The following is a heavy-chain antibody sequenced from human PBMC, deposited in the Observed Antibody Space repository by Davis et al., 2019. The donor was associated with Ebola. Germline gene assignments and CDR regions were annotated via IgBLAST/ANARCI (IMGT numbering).Heavy chain of an antibody. CDR1: GGSISSGGYY. CDR3: ARERGIAAAGTRFDY. Sequence: SETLSLTCTVSGGSISSGGYYWSWIRQPPGKGLEWIGEINHSGSTNYNPSLKSRVTISVDTSKNQFSLKLSSVTAADTAVYYCARERGIAAAGTRFDYWGQGTLVTVSS. V-gene: IGHV4-39*07. CDR2: INHSGST. J-gene: IGHJ4*02. D-gene: IGHD6-13*01.